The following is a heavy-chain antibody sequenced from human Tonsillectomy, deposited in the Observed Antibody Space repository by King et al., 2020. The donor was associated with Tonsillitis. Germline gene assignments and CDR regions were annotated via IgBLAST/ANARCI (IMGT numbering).Heavy chain of an antibody. CDR3: ARDFMTTVTTMWIDAFDI. Sequence: VQLVESGGGLVQPGGSLRLSCAASGFTFSSYSMNWVRQAPGKGLEWVSYISSSSSTIYYADSVKGRFTISRDNAENSLYLQMNSLSAEDTAVYYCARDFMTTVTTMWIDAFDIWGQGTMVTVSS. CDR2: ISSSSSTI. D-gene: IGHD4-17*01. V-gene: IGHV3-48*04. CDR1: GFTFSSYS. J-gene: IGHJ3*02.